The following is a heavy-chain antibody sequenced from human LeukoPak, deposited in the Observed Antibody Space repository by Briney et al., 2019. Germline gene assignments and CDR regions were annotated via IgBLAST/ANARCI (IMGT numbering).Heavy chain of an antibody. CDR1: GYNFVGYY. V-gene: IGHV1-2*02. Sequence: ASVKVSCKASGYNFVGYYLHWVRQAPGQGLKWMAWIDPYTGNTHYAQKFQGRITVTRDTSLSTTYMELNWLTSDDTALYYCAREYSASEHWGQGTLVTVSS. CDR3: AREYSASEH. D-gene: IGHD5-12*01. CDR2: IDPYTGNT. J-gene: IGHJ1*01.